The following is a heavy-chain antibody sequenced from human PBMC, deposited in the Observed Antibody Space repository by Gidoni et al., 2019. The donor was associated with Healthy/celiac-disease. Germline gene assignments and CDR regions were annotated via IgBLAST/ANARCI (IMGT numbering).Heavy chain of an antibody. D-gene: IGHD2-2*03. CDR2: ISPDGSST. CDR3: ARHQPTAGYGLDI. CDR1: GCSFGDYW. Sequence: EVQLVESGGGLVQPGGYLRRSCEVSGCSFGDYWMTWIRQAPGGGLEWLANISPDGSSTYYVGSVKGRFTMSRDNGRNSLWLQMSSLRVEDTALYYCARHQPTAGYGLDIWGQGTVVSVSS. J-gene: IGHJ3*02. V-gene: IGHV3-7*01.